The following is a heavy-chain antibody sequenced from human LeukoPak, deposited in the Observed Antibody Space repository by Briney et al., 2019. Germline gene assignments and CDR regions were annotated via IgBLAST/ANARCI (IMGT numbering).Heavy chain of an antibody. CDR1: GFTFSSYW. CDR3: ARDGVAGPYYYYYYGMDV. CDR2: IKQDGSEK. D-gene: IGHD6-19*01. Sequence: GGSLRLSCAASGFTFSSYWMSWVRQAPGKGLEWVANIKQDGSEKYYVDSVKGRFTISRDNAKNSLYPQMNSLRAEDTAVYYCARDGVAGPYYYYYYGMDVWGQGTTVTVSS. J-gene: IGHJ6*02. V-gene: IGHV3-7*03.